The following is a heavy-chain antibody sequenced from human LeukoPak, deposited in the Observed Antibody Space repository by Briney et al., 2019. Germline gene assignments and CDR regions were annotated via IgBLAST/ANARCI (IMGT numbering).Heavy chain of an antibody. V-gene: IGHV1-2*02. J-gene: IGHJ4*02. CDR1: GYTFTGYY. Sequence: ASVKVSCKTSGYTFTGYYLHWVRQAPGQGLEWMGWINPNSGGTNYAQKFQARVSMTRDASIGTAYMQLSRLRSEDTAVYYCARGRYFDYWGQGTLVTVSS. CDR3: ARGRYFDY. CDR2: INPNSGGT.